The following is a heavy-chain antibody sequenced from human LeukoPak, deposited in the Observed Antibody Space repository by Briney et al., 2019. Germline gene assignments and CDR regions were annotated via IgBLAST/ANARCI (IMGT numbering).Heavy chain of an antibody. V-gene: IGHV1-69*13. D-gene: IGHD3-9*01. CDR1: GGTFSSYA. Sequence: GASVKVSCKASGGTFSSYAISWVRQAPGQGLEWMGGIIPIFGTANYAQKFQGRVTITADESTSTAYMELSSLRSEDTAVYYCARDFSVLTGYSPQGYYCGMDVWGQGTTVTVSS. J-gene: IGHJ6*02. CDR3: ARDFSVLTGYSPQGYYCGMDV. CDR2: IIPIFGTA.